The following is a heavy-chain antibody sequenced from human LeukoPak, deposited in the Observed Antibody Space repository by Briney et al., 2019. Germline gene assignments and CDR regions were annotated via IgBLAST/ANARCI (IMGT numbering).Heavy chain of an antibody. CDR1: GYTXTNYG. D-gene: IGHD5-24*01. CDR3: ARGGYSAFDI. CDR2: ISAYNGNT. J-gene: IGHJ3*02. V-gene: IGHV1-18*01. Sequence: GASVKVSCKASGYTXTNYGLTWVRQAPGQGLEWMGWISAYNGNTNYAQKLQGRVAMTTDTSTSTAYMELRSLTSDDTAVYYCARGGYSAFDIWGQGTTVTVSS.